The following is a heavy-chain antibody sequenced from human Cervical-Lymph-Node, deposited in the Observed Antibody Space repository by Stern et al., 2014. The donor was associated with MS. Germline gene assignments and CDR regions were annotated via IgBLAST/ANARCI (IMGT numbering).Heavy chain of an antibody. D-gene: IGHD5-12*01. Sequence: EVQLEESGGGLVQPGGSLRLSCAASGFTFSSYWMHWVRQAPGKGLGWVSRINSDGSSTSYADSVKGRFTISRDNAKNTLYLQMNSLRAEDTAVYYCARDNPRSGYTSSWGQGTLVTVSS. V-gene: IGHV3-74*01. J-gene: IGHJ4*02. CDR3: ARDNPRSGYTSS. CDR2: INSDGSST. CDR1: GFTFSSYW.